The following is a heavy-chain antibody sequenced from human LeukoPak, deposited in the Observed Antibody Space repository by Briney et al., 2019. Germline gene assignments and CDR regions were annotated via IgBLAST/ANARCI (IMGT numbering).Heavy chain of an antibody. J-gene: IGHJ2*01. V-gene: IGHV4-38-2*02. CDR1: DYSISSGYY. CDR2: IYHSGST. D-gene: IGHD6-13*01. Sequence: PSETLSLTCTVSDYSISSGYYWDWIRQPPGKGLEWIGNIYHSGSTYYNPSLKSRVTISVDTSKNQFSLKLSSVTAADTAMYYCVREVAQQPGYFDLWGRGTLVTVSS. CDR3: VREVAQQPGYFDL.